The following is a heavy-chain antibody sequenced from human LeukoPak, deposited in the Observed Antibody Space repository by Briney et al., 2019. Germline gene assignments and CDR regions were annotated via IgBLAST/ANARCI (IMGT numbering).Heavy chain of an antibody. J-gene: IGHJ6*02. Sequence: ASVTVSCKASGYTFTSNYIHWLRQATGQGPEWMGWMNPNSGATGYAQKFQGRVTMTGSASINTAYMELTNLRSEDTAVYYCAADHRPYYYYGMDVWGQGTTVTVSS. V-gene: IGHV1-8*02. CDR3: AADHRPYYYYGMDV. CDR2: MNPNSGAT. CDR1: GYTFTSNY.